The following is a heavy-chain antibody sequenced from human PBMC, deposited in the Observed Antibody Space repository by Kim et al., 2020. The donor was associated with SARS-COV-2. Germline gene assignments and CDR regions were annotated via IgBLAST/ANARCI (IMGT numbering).Heavy chain of an antibody. CDR1: GGSISSGGYY. V-gene: IGHV4-31*03. Sequence: TLSLTCTFSGGSISSGGYYWSWIRQHPGKGLEWIGYIYYSGSTYYNPSLKSRVTISVDTSKNQFSLKLSSVTAADTAVYYCARSGRFSGELLSYWGQGTLVTVSS. CDR2: IYYSGST. J-gene: IGHJ4*02. D-gene: IGHD3-10*01. CDR3: ARSGRFSGELLSY.